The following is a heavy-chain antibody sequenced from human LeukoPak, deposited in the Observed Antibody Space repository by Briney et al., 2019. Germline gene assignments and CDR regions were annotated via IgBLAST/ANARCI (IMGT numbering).Heavy chain of an antibody. D-gene: IGHD3-22*01. CDR2: INPSGGST. CDR3: ARQLYYDSSGYDY. CDR1: GYTFNN. J-gene: IGHJ4*02. Sequence: GASVKVSCKASGYTFNNMHWVRQAPGQGLEWMGIINPSGGSTSYAQKFQGRVTMTRDTSTSTVYMELRSLRSDDTAVYYCARQLYYDSSGYDYWGQGTLVTVSS. V-gene: IGHV1-46*02.